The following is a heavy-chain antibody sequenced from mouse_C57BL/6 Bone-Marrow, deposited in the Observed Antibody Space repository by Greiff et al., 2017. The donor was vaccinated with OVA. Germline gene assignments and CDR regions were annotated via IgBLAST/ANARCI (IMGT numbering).Heavy chain of an antibody. J-gene: IGHJ4*01. V-gene: IGHV1-82*01. Sequence: VKLQESGPELVKPGASVKISCKASGYAFSSSWMNWVKQRPGKGLEWIGRIYPGDGDTNYNGKFKGKATLTADKSSSTAYMQLSSLTSEDSAVYFCARPYYYGSSSMDYWGQGTSVTVSS. D-gene: IGHD1-1*01. CDR2: IYPGDGDT. CDR1: GYAFSSSW. CDR3: ARPYYYGSSSMDY.